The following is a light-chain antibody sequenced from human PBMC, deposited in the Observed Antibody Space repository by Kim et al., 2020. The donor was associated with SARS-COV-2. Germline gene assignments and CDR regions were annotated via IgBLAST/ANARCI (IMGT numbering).Light chain of an antibody. V-gene: IGLV4-69*01. CDR3: QTWGTGIQV. CDR2: INNDGSH. Sequence: QPVLTQSPSASASLGASVKLTCTLSSGHSNYAIAWHQQRPEKGPRYLMKINNDGSHFKGAGIPDRFSGSTSGAERYLIISSLQSEDEADYYCQTWGTGIQVVRGGTQLTVL. J-gene: IGLJ3*02. CDR1: SGHSNYA.